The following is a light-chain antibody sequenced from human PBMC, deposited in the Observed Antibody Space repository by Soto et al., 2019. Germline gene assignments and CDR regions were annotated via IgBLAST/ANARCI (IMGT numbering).Light chain of an antibody. Sequence: AIRMTQSPSSLSASTGDRVTSTCRASQGISSYLAWYQQKPGKATKLLIYAASTLQSGVPSRFSGSGSGTDFTLTISCLQSEDFATYYCKQYYSYPITFGQGTQREI. CDR2: AAS. V-gene: IGKV1-8*01. J-gene: IGKJ5*01. CDR3: KQYYSYPIT. CDR1: QGISSY.